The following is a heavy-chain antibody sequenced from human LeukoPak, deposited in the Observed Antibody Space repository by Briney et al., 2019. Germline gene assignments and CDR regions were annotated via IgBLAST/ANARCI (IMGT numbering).Heavy chain of an antibody. CDR2: IYTGGIT. V-gene: IGHV3-66*02. Sequence: GGSLRLSCAASGFSVSSNYMNWVRQAPGKGLEWVSDIYTGGITYYADSVKGRFTISRDNSKNTLYLQMNSLRAEDTAVYYCARDKFGSGYSSDFDYWGQGTLVTVSS. CDR1: GFSVSSNY. D-gene: IGHD6-19*01. CDR3: ARDKFGSGYSSDFDY. J-gene: IGHJ4*02.